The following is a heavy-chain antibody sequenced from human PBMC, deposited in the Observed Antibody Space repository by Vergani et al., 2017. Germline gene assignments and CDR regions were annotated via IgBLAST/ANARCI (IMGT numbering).Heavy chain of an antibody. CDR1: GYTFTYRY. CDR3: ASGSGSYFRFDY. CDR2: ITPFNGNT. Sequence: QMQLVQSGAEVKKTGSSVKVSCKASGYTFTYRYLHWVRQAPGQALEWMGWITPFNGNTNYAQKFQDRVTITRDRSMSTAYMELSSLRSEDTAMYYCASGSGSYFRFDYWGRGTLVTVSS. D-gene: IGHD3-10*01. V-gene: IGHV1-45*02. J-gene: IGHJ2*01.